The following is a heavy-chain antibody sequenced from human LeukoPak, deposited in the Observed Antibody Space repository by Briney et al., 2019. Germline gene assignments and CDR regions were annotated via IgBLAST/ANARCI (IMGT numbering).Heavy chain of an antibody. D-gene: IGHD6-13*01. V-gene: IGHV4-34*01. CDR2: INHSGST. J-gene: IGHJ4*02. CDR3: ARDRDGSSWSPVGY. CDR1: GGSISSYY. Sequence: SETLSLTCTVSGGSISSYYWSWIRQPPGKGLEWIGEINHSGSTNYNPSLKSRVTISVDTSKNQFSLKLSSVTAADTAVYYCARDRDGSSWSPVGYWGQGTLVTVSS.